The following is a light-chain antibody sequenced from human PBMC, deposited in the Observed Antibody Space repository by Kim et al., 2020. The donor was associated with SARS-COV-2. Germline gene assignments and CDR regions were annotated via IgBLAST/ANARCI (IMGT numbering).Light chain of an antibody. Sequence: QRVTVSCTGSSSNIGAGYDVNCYQHLPGTAPRLRSYGDSIRPSGVPDRFSGPKSGTSASLAITGLQAEDEADYYCQSYDSSLAGVVFGGGTQLTVL. CDR3: QSYDSSLAGVV. J-gene: IGLJ2*01. V-gene: IGLV1-40*01. CDR2: GDS. CDR1: SSNIGAGYD.